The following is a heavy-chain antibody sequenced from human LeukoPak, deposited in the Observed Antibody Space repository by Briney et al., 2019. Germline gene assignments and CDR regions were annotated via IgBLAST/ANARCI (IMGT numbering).Heavy chain of an antibody. J-gene: IGHJ5*02. CDR2: IIPIFGTA. D-gene: IGHD6-19*01. CDR1: GYTLTELS. Sequence: GASVKVSCKVSGYTLTELSMHWVRQAPGQGLEWMGGIIPIFGTANYAQKFQGRVTITADESTSTAYMELSSLRSEDTAVYYCARDRSRSGWYTWGQGTLVTVSS. V-gene: IGHV1-69*13. CDR3: ARDRSRSGWYT.